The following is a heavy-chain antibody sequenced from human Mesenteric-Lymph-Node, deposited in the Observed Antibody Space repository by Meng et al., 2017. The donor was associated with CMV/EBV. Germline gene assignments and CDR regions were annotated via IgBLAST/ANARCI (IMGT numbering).Heavy chain of an antibody. Sequence: ASVKVSCKTSGYTFTSYDINWVRQATGQGLEWMGWMNPNSGNTGYAQKFQGRVTMTRDTSTSTVYMELSSLRSEDTAVYYCAKYSYGLGDAFDIWGQGTMVTVSS. CDR2: MNPNSGNT. V-gene: IGHV1-8*01. CDR3: AKYSYGLGDAFDI. CDR1: GYTFTSYD. J-gene: IGHJ3*02. D-gene: IGHD5-18*01.